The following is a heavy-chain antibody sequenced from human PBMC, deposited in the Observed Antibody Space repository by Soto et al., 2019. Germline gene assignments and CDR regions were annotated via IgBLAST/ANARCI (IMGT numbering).Heavy chain of an antibody. CDR1: GGYISNGDYY. CDR3: ATEGGAESTSFDY. D-gene: IGHD4-4*01. V-gene: IGHV4-30-4*01. Sequence: SETLSLTCTVSGGYISNGDYYWSWIRQPPGKGLEWIGYIYYSGSTYYNPSLKSRVTISVDTSKNQFSLKLSSVTAADTAVYYCATEGGAESTSFDYWGQGTLVTVSS. J-gene: IGHJ4*02. CDR2: IYYSGST.